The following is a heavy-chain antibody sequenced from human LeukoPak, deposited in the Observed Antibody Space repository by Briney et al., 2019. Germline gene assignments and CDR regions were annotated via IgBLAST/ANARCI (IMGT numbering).Heavy chain of an antibody. CDR3: ARGIAAAGTDLDY. J-gene: IGHJ4*02. CDR1: GFTFSSFG. Sequence: GGSLRLSCSASGFTFSSFGLHWVRQAPGKGLEYVSAISSNGGSTYYADSVKGRFTISRDNSKNTLYLQMNSLRAEDTAVYYCARGIAAAGTDLDYWGQGTLVSVSS. V-gene: IGHV3-64*04. D-gene: IGHD6-13*01. CDR2: ISSNGGST.